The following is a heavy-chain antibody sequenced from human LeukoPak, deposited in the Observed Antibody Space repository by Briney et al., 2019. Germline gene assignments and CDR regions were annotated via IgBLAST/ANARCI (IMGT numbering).Heavy chain of an antibody. V-gene: IGHV1-46*01. Sequence: ASVKVSCKASGYTFTSYYMHWVRQAPGQGLEWMGIINPSGGSTSYAQKFQGRVTMTRGTSTSTVYMELSSLRSEDTAVYYCARDFVSSGFGELTDGMDVWGQGTTVTVSS. CDR1: GYTFTSYY. J-gene: IGHJ6*02. CDR3: ARDFVSSGFGELTDGMDV. D-gene: IGHD3-10*01. CDR2: INPSGGST.